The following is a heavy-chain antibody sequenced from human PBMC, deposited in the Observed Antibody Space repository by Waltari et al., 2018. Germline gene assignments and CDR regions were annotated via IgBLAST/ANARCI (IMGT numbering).Heavy chain of an antibody. D-gene: IGHD5-18*01. Sequence: QVQLQESGPGLVKPSETLSLTCAVSGYSISSGYYWGWIRQPPGKGLEWIGSIYHSGSTYYNPSLKSRVTISVDTSKNQFSLKLSSVTAADTAVYYCARHSVGYLIDYWGQGTLVTVSS. CDR3: ARHSVGYLIDY. J-gene: IGHJ4*02. CDR1: GYSISSGYY. CDR2: IYHSGST. V-gene: IGHV4-38-2*01.